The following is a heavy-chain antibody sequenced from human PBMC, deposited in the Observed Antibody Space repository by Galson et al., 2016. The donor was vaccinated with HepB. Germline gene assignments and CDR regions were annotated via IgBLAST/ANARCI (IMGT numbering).Heavy chain of an antibody. CDR2: MYPRNSET. J-gene: IGHJ4*02. CDR1: GYSFSNYW. CDR3: VSPAGSTSSNYQFDC. Sequence: QSGAEVKKPGESLKISCKGSGYSFSNYWIGWVRQMPGKGLEWMGIMYPRNSETRYSPSFQGQVTISADKSISTAYLQWCSLKASDTAMYYCVSPAGSTSSNYQFDCWGQGTLVTVTS. D-gene: IGHD6-6*01. V-gene: IGHV5-51*03.